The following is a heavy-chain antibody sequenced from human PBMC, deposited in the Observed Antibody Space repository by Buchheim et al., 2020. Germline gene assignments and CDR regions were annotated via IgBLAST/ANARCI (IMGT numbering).Heavy chain of an antibody. V-gene: IGHV3-74*01. CDR2: INEDGSFT. CDR3: ARDLSGSQDY. CDR1: GFTLRTYW. J-gene: IGHJ4*02. Sequence: EVQLEESGGGLVQPGGSMRLSCAASGFTLRTYWMHWVRQAPGKGLEWVSRINEDGSFTNYEDSVKGRFTFSRDNAETKLYLQMTSLRVEDTAMYYCARDLSGSQDYWGQGTL. D-gene: IGHD1-26*01.